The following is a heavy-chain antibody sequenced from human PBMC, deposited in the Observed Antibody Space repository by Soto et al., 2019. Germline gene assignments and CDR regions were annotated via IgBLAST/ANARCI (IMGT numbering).Heavy chain of an antibody. Sequence: ASVKVACKASGYTFTSYAMHWVRQAPGQRLEWMGWINAGNGITKYSQKFQGRVTITRDTSASTAYMELSSLRSEDTAVYYCANSIVVVRDDAFDIWGQGTMVTVSS. CDR1: GYTFTSYA. D-gene: IGHD3-22*01. V-gene: IGHV1-3*01. CDR3: ANSIVVVRDDAFDI. CDR2: INAGNGIT. J-gene: IGHJ3*02.